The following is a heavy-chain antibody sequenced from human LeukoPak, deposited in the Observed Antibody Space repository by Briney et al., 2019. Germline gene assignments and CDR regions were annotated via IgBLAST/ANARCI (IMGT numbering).Heavy chain of an antibody. CDR3: ARDGGMTTVTTDYYYGMDV. V-gene: IGHV1-69*13. CDR1: GGTFSSYA. D-gene: IGHD4-17*01. J-gene: IGHJ6*02. CDR2: IIPIFGTA. Sequence: GASVKVSCKASGGTFSSYAISWVRQAPGQGLEWMGGIIPIFGTANYAQKFQGRVTITADESTSTAYMELSSLRSEDTAVYYCARDGGMTTVTTDYYYGMDVWGQGTTVTVSS.